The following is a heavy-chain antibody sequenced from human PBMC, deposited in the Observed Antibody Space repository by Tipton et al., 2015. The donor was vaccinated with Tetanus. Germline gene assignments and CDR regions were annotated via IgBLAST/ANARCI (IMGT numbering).Heavy chain of an antibody. V-gene: IGHV4-4*01. CDR2: IYYSGTT. CDR3: AGVTAQRTELYFDH. Sequence: TLSLTCDVSGGPVSSSNWWSWVRQAPGKGLEWIGEIYYSGTTNYNPSLKSRVTISTDKSKNQVSLRLNSVTAADTAVYFCAGVTAQRTELYFDHWGQGTLVTVSS. D-gene: IGHD6-13*01. J-gene: IGHJ4*02. CDR1: GGPVSSSNW.